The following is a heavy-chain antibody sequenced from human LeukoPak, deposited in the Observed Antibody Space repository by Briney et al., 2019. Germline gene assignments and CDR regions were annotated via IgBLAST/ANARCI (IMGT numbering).Heavy chain of an antibody. V-gene: IGHV4-59*01. Sequence: GSLRLSCAASGFTFSSYIMNWVRQPPGLGLEWIGFVYTSGSTNYNPSLKSRVTISVDTSKNQFSLRLSSVSAADTAVYYCVRRYDSSGYQGAFDIWGQGTMVTVSS. J-gene: IGHJ3*02. D-gene: IGHD3-22*01. CDR3: VRRYDSSGYQGAFDI. CDR2: VYTSGST. CDR1: GFTFSSYI.